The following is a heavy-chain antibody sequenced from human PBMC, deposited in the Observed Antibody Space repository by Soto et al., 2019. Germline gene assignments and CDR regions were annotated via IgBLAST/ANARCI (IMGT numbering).Heavy chain of an antibody. CDR1: GYTFTRYG. CDR2: ISAYNGNT. CDR3: ARVLMRIGYYGMDV. V-gene: IGHV1-18*01. J-gene: IGHJ6*02. Sequence: QVQLVQSGAEVKKPGASVKVSCKASGYTFTRYGISWVRQAPGQGLAWMGWISAYNGNTNYAQKLQGRVTMTTDTSTSAAYMELRSLRSDDTAVYYCARVLMRIGYYGMDVWGQGATVTVSS. D-gene: IGHD2-15*01.